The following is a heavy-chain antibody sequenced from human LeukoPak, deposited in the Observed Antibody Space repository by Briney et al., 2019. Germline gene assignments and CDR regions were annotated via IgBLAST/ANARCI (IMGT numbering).Heavy chain of an antibody. V-gene: IGHV1-46*01. D-gene: IGHD3-22*01. J-gene: IGHJ3*02. CDR3: ARTSEAPHTYYYDSSGYYGDAFDI. CDR2: IYPRDGST. CDR1: GYTFTSNY. Sequence: ASVKVSCKASGYTFTSNYIHWVRQAPGRGLEWMGMIYPRDGSTSYAQKFQGRVTITADESTSTAYMELSSLRSEDTAVYYCARTSEAPHTYYYDSSGYYGDAFDIWGQGTMVTVSS.